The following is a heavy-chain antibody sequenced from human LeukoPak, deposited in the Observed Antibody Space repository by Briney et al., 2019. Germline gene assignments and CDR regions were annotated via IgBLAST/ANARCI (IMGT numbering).Heavy chain of an antibody. CDR1: GFTFSSYA. J-gene: IGHJ3*02. V-gene: IGHV3-30-3*01. Sequence: GRSLRLSCAASGFTFSSYAMHWVRQAPGKGLEWVAVISYDGSNKYYADSVKGRFTISRDNSKNTLYLQMNSLRAEDTAVYYCARARSRHSNAFDIWGQGTMVTVSS. CDR2: ISYDGSNK. CDR3: ARARSRHSNAFDI.